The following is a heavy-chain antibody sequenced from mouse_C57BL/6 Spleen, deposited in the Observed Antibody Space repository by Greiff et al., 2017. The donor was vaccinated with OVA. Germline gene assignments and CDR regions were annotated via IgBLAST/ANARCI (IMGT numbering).Heavy chain of an antibody. J-gene: IGHJ4*01. CDR2: ISSGSSTI. Sequence: EVHLVESGGGLVKPGGSLKLSCAASGFTFSDYGMHWVRQAPEKGLEWVAYISSGSSTIYYADTVKGRFTISRDNAKNTLFLQMTSLRSEDTAMYYCATNDGYSSMDYWGQGTSVTVSS. CDR3: ATNDGYSSMDY. CDR1: GFTFSDYG. D-gene: IGHD2-3*01. V-gene: IGHV5-17*01.